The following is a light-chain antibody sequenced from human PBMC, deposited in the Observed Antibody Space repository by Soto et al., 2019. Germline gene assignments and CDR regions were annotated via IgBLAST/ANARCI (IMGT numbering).Light chain of an antibody. Sequence: DIVLTQSPSTLSVSPGDRVTISCRASQTIGIYLAWYQQKPGKAPKLLVYGASTKATDMPARFSGRESGTEFTLTINDLQSEDFAAYYCQQYRSWPPTFGQGTKVEI. V-gene: IGKV3D-15*01. CDR1: QTIGIY. CDR3: QQYRSWPPT. J-gene: IGKJ1*01. CDR2: GAS.